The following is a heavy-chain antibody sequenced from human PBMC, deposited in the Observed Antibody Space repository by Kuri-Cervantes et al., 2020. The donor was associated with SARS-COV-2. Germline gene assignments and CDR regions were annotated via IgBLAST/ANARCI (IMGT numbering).Heavy chain of an antibody. Sequence: SCAVSGGSISSGGYYWSWIRQHPGKGLEWIGYIYYSGSTYYNPSLKSRVTISVDTSKNQFSLKLSSVTAADTAVYCCARAPAYAGGAFDIWGQGTMVTVSS. V-gene: IGHV4-31*02. CDR3: ARAPAYAGGAFDI. D-gene: IGHD2-2*01. CDR2: IYYSGST. CDR1: GGSISSGGYY. J-gene: IGHJ3*02.